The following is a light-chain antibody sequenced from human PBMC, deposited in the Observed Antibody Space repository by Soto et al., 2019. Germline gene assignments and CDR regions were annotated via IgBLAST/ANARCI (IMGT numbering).Light chain of an antibody. J-gene: IGKJ4*02. Sequence: EIVLSHAPGTLSLSPGQRSTRSCRASQSVSGNYLAWYHQKPGQAPRLLIHSASSRATGIPDRFSASGTGTDFTLTISRLESEDFAVYYCQQCSNWPHTFREGTKVDI. CDR1: QSVSGNY. CDR2: SAS. V-gene: IGKV3D-20*02. CDR3: QQCSNWPHT.